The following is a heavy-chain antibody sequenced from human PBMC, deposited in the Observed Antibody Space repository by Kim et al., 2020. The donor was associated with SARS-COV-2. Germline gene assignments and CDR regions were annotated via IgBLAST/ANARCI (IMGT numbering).Heavy chain of an antibody. V-gene: IGHV1-69*04. CDR1: GGTFSSYA. Sequence: SVKVSCKASGGTFSSYAISWVRQAPGQGLEWMGRIIPILGIANYAQKFQGRVTITADKSTSTAYMELSSLRSEDTAGYYCARVDCSGGSCYGDWFDPWG. CDR3: ARVDCSGGSCYGDWFDP. J-gene: IGHJ5*02. CDR2: IIPILGIA. D-gene: IGHD2-15*01.